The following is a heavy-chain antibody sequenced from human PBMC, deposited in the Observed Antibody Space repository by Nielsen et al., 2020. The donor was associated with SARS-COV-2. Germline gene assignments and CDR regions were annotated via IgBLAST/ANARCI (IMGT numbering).Heavy chain of an antibody. CDR1: GFILSNHW. J-gene: IGHJ6*02. CDR2: ISSSSSYI. CDR3: ARDSRGGSSHLFYYYGMDV. Sequence: GESLKISCAASGFILSNHWMHWVRQAPGKGLEWVSSISSSSSYIYYADSVKGRFTISRDNAKNSLYLQMNSLRAEDTAVYYCARDSRGGSSHLFYYYGMDVWGQGTTVTVSS. D-gene: IGHD1-26*01. V-gene: IGHV3-21*01.